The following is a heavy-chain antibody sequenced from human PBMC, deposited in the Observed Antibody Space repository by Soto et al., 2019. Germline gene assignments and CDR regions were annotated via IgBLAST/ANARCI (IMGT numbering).Heavy chain of an antibody. CDR2: IVVGSGNT. Sequence: GASVKVSCKASGFTFTSSAVQWVRQARGQRLEWIGWIVVGSGNTNYAQKFQERVTITRDMSTSTAYMELSSLRSEDTAVYYCAADLDTAMGFYYYCGMDVWGQGTTVTVSS. CDR3: AADLDTAMGFYYYCGMDV. D-gene: IGHD5-18*01. J-gene: IGHJ6*02. V-gene: IGHV1-58*01. CDR1: GFTFTSSA.